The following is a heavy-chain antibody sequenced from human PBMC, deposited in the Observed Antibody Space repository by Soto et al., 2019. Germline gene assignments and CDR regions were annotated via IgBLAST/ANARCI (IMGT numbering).Heavy chain of an antibody. Sequence: GGSLRLSCAASGFTFSSYSMNWVRQAPGKGLEWVSTISGSTGNTYYADSVKGRFTISRDNAKNSLYLQMNSLRAEDTAVYYCARFGSGYHLDYWGQGTLVTVSS. J-gene: IGHJ4*02. CDR1: GFTFSSYS. V-gene: IGHV3-21*01. CDR2: ISGSTGNT. CDR3: ARFGSGYHLDY. D-gene: IGHD2-2*01.